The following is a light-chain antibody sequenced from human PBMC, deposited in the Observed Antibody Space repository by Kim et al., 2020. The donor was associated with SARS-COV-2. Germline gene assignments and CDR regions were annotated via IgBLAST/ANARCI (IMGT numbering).Light chain of an antibody. CDR3: QAWASSTVV. V-gene: IGLV3-1*01. Sequence: SYELTQPPSVSVSPGQTASITCSGVKWEDRNACWYQQKQGPSPVLVIYQDSKRPSGIPERFSGSNSGNTATLTISGTQAMDEDDYYCQAWASSTVVFGGGTQLTVL. J-gene: IGLJ2*01. CDR1: KWEDRN. CDR2: QDS.